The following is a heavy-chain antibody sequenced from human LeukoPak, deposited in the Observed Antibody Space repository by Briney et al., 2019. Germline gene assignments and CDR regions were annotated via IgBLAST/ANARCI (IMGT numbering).Heavy chain of an antibody. CDR3: TRAQRRGYSGYDLGY. J-gene: IGHJ4*02. CDR1: GFTFGDYA. V-gene: IGHV3-49*04. CDR2: IRSKAYGGTT. Sequence: GGTLGLFSTASGFTFGDYAMSWVRQAPGKGLEWVGFIRSKAYGGTTEYAASVKGRFTISRDDSKSIAYLQMNSLKTEDTAVYYCTRAQRRGYSGYDLGYWGQGTLVTVSS. D-gene: IGHD5-12*01.